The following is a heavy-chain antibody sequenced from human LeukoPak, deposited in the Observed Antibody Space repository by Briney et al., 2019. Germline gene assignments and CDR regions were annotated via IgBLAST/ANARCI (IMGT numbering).Heavy chain of an antibody. CDR2: IRYNGKKE. CDR3: AKDSAFYYIDV. CDR1: GFTFNNYV. D-gene: IGHD3-10*01. Sequence: PGGALRLSCAASGFTFNNYVMHWVRQAPGKGREGVAFIRYNGKKEYYADSVQDRFTISRDNSKTTPYLQMNRLKGDDSAVYYCAKDSAFYYIDVWGKGTTVIISS. V-gene: IGHV3-30*02. J-gene: IGHJ6*03.